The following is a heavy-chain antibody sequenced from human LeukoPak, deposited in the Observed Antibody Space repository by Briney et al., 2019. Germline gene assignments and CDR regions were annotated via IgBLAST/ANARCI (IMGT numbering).Heavy chain of an antibody. J-gene: IGHJ4*02. D-gene: IGHD3-10*01. CDR2: ISSSGSTI. CDR1: GFTFSDYY. Sequence: GGSLRLSCAASGFTFSDYYMSWIRQAPGKGLEWVSYISSSGSTIYYADSVKGRFTISRDNAKNSLYLQMNSLRAEDTAVYYCARDRKAKSPRIWFGESYWGQGTLVTVSS. CDR3: ARDRKAKSPRIWFGESY. V-gene: IGHV3-11*01.